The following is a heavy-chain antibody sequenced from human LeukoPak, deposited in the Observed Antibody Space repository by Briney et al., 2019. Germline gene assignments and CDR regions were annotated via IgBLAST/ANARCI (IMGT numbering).Heavy chain of an antibody. CDR1: GFTFGSHA. CDR2: ILYDGSNK. D-gene: IGHD5-18*01. V-gene: IGHV3-30*18. Sequence: PGGSLRLSCAASGFTFGSHAMHWVRQAPGKGLEWVAVILYDGSNKYYADSVKGRFTISRDNSKNTLYLQMNSLRAEDTAVYYCAKDLYIGMGYFDYWGQGTLVTVSS. J-gene: IGHJ4*02. CDR3: AKDLYIGMGYFDY.